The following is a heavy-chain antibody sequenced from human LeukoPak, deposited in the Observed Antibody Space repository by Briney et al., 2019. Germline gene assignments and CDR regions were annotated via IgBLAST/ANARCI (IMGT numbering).Heavy chain of an antibody. CDR2: ISSSGSTI. D-gene: IGHD3-16*02. CDR3: ARSDYVWGSYRDAFDI. Sequence: GGSLRLSCAASGFTFSDYYMSWIRQAPGKGLEWVSYISSSGSTIYYADSVKGRFTISRDNAKNSLYLQMNSLRAEDTAVYYCARSDYVWGSYRDAFDIWGQGTMVTVSS. V-gene: IGHV3-11*04. CDR1: GFTFSDYY. J-gene: IGHJ3*02.